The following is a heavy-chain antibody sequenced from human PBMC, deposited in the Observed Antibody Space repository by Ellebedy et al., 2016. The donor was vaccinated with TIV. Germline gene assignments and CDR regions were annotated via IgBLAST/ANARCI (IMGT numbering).Heavy chain of an antibody. CDR3: ARDFLVEMATITPHFDY. Sequence: SVKVSXXASGGTFSSYAISWVRQAPGQGLEWMGRIIPILGIANYAQKFQGRVTITADKSTSTAYMELSSLRSEDTAVYYCARDFLVEMATITPHFDYWGQGTLVTVSS. D-gene: IGHD5-24*01. CDR2: IIPILGIA. J-gene: IGHJ4*02. V-gene: IGHV1-69*04. CDR1: GGTFSSYA.